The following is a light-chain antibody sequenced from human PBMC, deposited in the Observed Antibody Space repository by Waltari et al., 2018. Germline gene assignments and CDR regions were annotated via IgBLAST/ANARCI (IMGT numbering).Light chain of an antibody. CDR1: PSVSSY. V-gene: IGKV3-11*01. J-gene: IGKJ1*01. CDR2: DAS. CDR3: QQRSNWPPSWT. Sequence: EIVLTQSPATLSLSPGERATLSCRASPSVSSYLAWYQQKPGQAPRLLIYDASNRATGIPARFSGSGSGTDFTLTISSLGPEDFAVYYCQQRSNWPPSWTFGQGTKVEIK.